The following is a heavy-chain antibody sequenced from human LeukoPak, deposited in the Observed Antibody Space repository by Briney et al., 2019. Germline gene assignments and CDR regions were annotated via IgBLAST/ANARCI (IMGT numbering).Heavy chain of an antibody. CDR1: GGPISSYS. Sequence: SETLSLTCTVSGGPISSYSWSWVRQPPGKGLEWIGYIYYSGSTNYNPSLKSRVTISVDTSKNQFSLKLSSVIVADTAVYYCARYIWGSYPTFEDYWGQGTLVTVSS. V-gene: IGHV4-59*01. CDR2: IYYSGST. D-gene: IGHD3-16*02. CDR3: ARYIWGSYPTFEDY. J-gene: IGHJ4*02.